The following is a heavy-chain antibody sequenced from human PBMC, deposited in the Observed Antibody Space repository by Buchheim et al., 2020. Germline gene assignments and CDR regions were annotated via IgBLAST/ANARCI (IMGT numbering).Heavy chain of an antibody. J-gene: IGHJ4*02. CDR1: GFTFSSYA. D-gene: IGHD6-19*01. Sequence: QVQLVESGGGVVQPGRSLRLSCAASGFTFSSYAMHWVRQAPGKGLEWVAVISYDGSNKYYADSVKGRFTISRDNSKNTLYLQMNSLRAEDTAVYYCARVGDWYGQYFNYWGQGTL. CDR3: ARVGDWYGQYFNY. CDR2: ISYDGSNK. V-gene: IGHV3-30-3*01.